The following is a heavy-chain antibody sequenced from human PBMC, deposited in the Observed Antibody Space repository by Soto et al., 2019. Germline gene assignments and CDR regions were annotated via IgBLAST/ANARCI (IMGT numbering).Heavy chain of an antibody. Sequence: EVQLVETGGGLIQPGGSLRLSCEASGFTRTYNYMNWVRQAPGKGLEWVSLIYSGGSTYYADSVNGRFTISRDNSKNTLYLQMNSLRVEDTAVYYCARDPVMDFNNYGPQFDYWGQGTLVTVSS. V-gene: IGHV3-53*02. J-gene: IGHJ4*02. D-gene: IGHD2-8*01. CDR2: IYSGGST. CDR3: ARDPVMDFNNYGPQFDY. CDR1: GFTRTYNY.